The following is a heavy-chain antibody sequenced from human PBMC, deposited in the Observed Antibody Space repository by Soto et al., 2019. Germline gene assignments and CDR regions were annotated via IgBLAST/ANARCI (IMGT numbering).Heavy chain of an antibody. CDR3: AKGAQEGYCGGGGCQYQNFDY. V-gene: IGHV3-30*18. CDR2: ISFHGSKN. Sequence: QVQLVESGGGVVQPGRSLRLSCAASGFTFSSYGMHWVRQAPGKGLEWVATISFHGSKNHYADSVKGRFTISRDNSKNTLYLQMNSLRAEDTAVYYCAKGAQEGYCGGGGCQYQNFDYWGQGTLVTVSS. CDR1: GFTFSSYG. J-gene: IGHJ4*02. D-gene: IGHD2-15*01.